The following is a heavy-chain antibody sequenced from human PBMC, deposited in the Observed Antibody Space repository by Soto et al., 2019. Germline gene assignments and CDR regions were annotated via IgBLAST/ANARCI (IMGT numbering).Heavy chain of an antibody. CDR1: GFTVSSNY. V-gene: IGHV3-53*01. Sequence: PGGSLRLSCAASGFTVSSNYMSWVRQAPGKGLEWVSVIYSGGSTYYADSVKGRFTISRHNSKNTLYLQMNSLRAEDTAVYYCAKMGGGIRLNYFDYWGQGALVTVSS. D-gene: IGHD1-26*01. J-gene: IGHJ4*02. CDR3: AKMGGGIRLNYFDY. CDR2: IYSGGST.